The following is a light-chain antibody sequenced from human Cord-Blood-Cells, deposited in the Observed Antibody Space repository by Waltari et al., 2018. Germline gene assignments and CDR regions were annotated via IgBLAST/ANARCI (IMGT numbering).Light chain of an antibody. J-gene: IGLJ2*01. CDR2: EDN. CDR1: SGRIASTH. CDR3: QSYDSSNPYVV. Sequence: NFMLTQPHSVSESPGKTVTLSCTRSSGRIASTHVQWYQQRPGSAPTTVIYEDNQRPSGVPDRFSGSIDSSSNSASLTISGLKTEDEADYYCQSYDSSNPYVVFGGGTKLTVL. V-gene: IGLV6-57*03.